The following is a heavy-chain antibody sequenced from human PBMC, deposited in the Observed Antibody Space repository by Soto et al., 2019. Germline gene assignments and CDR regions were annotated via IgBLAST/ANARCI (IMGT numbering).Heavy chain of an antibody. Sequence: EVQLVESGGGLVQPGGSLRLSCAASGFTFTSYSRNWVRQAPGKGLEWVSYISSSSSTIYYADSMKGRFTISRDHAKNSLYLQVNSLRDEDTAVYYCVRGGATIFDYWGRGTLVTVSS. CDR2: ISSSSSTI. CDR1: GFTFTSYS. D-gene: IGHD1-26*01. J-gene: IGHJ4*02. V-gene: IGHV3-48*02. CDR3: VRGGATIFDY.